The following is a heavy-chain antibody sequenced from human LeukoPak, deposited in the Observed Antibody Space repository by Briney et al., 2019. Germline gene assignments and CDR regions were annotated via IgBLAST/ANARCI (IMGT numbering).Heavy chain of an antibody. CDR2: IIPIFGTA. CDR3: ARDLGYCSGGSCYDSHYYYMDV. CDR1: GGTFSSYA. J-gene: IGHJ6*03. D-gene: IGHD2-15*01. Sequence: SVKVSCKASGGTFSSYAISWVRQAPGQGLEWMGGIIPIFGTANYAQKFQGRVTITADESTSTAYMELSSLRSVDTAVYYCARDLGYCSGGSCYDSHYYYMDVWGKGTTVTVSS. V-gene: IGHV1-69*13.